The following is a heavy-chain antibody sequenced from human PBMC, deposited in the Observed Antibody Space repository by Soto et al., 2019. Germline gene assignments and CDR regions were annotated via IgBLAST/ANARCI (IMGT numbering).Heavy chain of an antibody. CDR1: GYTFTGYY. Sequence: ASVQVSCKASGYTFTGYYMHWVRQAPGQGFEWMGWINPNSGGTNYAQKFQGWVTMTRDTSISTAYMELSRLRSDDTAVYYCARSSIVGALVDYWGQGTLVTVSS. D-gene: IGHD1-26*01. V-gene: IGHV1-2*04. CDR3: ARSSIVGALVDY. CDR2: INPNSGGT. J-gene: IGHJ4*02.